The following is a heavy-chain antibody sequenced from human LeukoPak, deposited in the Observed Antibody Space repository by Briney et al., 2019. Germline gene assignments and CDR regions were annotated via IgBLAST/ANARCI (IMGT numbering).Heavy chain of an antibody. Sequence: SVKVSCKASGYTFTSYAMNWVRQAPGQGLEWMGGIIPIFGTANYAQKFQGRVTITADKSTSTAYVELSSLRSEDTAVYYCARATGNSGWYVADYWGQGTLVTVSS. CDR1: GYTFTSYA. V-gene: IGHV1-69*06. D-gene: IGHD6-19*01. CDR2: IIPIFGTA. J-gene: IGHJ4*02. CDR3: ARATGNSGWYVADY.